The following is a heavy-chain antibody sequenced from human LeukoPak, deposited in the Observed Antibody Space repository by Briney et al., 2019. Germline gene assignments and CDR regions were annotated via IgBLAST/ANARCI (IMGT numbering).Heavy chain of an antibody. CDR2: ISGYNGNK. J-gene: IGHJ6*02. CDR3: ARVLPLWFGESNYYYGMDV. D-gene: IGHD3-10*01. V-gene: IGHV1-18*01. Sequence: ASVKVSCKASGYTFSSYGISWVRRAPGQGLEWMGWISGYNGNKNYAQKVQDRVTMTTDTATSTAYMELRSLRSDDTGVYYCARVLPLWFGESNYYYGMDVWGQGTTVTVSS. CDR1: GYTFSSYG.